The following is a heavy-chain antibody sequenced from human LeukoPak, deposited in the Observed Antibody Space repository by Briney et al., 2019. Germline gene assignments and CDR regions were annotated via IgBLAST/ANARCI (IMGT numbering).Heavy chain of an antibody. CDR3: ATLEGEGY. V-gene: IGHV3-23*01. D-gene: IGHD1-26*01. Sequence: GRSLRLSCAASGFTFSSYGMQWVRQAPGKGLEWVSAISGSGGSTYYADSVKGRFTISRDNSKNTLYLQMNSLRAEDTAVYYCATLEGEGYWGQGTLVTVSS. CDR1: GFTFSSYG. CDR2: ISGSGGST. J-gene: IGHJ4*02.